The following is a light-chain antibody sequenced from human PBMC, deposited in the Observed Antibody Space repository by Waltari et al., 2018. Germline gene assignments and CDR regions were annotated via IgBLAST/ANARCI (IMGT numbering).Light chain of an antibody. Sequence: DIQMTQSPSSLSASVGDRVTITCQASQDISNSLNWYQQKPGKAPKLLIYDASNLGRGVPSRFSGSGSGTDFTFTINSLQPEDFATYYCQHYDNLLFTFGPGTKVDFK. CDR3: QHYDNLLFT. CDR1: QDISNS. CDR2: DAS. V-gene: IGKV1-33*01. J-gene: IGKJ3*01.